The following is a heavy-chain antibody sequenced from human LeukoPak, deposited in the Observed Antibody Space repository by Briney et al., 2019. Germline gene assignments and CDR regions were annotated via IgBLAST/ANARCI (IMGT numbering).Heavy chain of an antibody. CDR3: ARWNAVITSLDR. D-gene: IGHD3-16*01. CDR2: VYYTGKT. Sequence: SETLSLTCSVSGGTLNSFYWSWIRQPPGKGLEYIGYVYYTGKTNYNPSFKSRVTLSADTSKNQFSLKLSSVTVADTAVYYCARWNAVITSLDRWGQGTLVTVSS. J-gene: IGHJ5*02. V-gene: IGHV4-59*08. CDR1: GGTLNSFY.